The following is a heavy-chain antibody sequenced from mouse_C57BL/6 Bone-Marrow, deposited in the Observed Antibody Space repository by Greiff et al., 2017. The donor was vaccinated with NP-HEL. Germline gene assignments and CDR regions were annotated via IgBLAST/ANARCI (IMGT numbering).Heavy chain of an antibody. CDR2: INPNNGGT. J-gene: IGHJ4*01. Sequence: VQLQQSGPELVKPGASVKIPCTASGYTFTDYNMAWVKQSPGKSLEWIGDINPNNGGTIYNQKFKGKATLTVDKSSSTDYMELRSLTSEDTAVYDCERPYLWLYAMDYWGQGKSVTVSA. CDR3: ERPYLWLYAMDY. V-gene: IGHV1-18*01. CDR1: GYTFTDYN. D-gene: IGHD5-5*01.